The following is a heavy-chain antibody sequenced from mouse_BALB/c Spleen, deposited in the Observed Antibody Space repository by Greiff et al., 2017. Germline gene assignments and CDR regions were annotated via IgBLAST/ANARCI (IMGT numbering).Heavy chain of an antibody. D-gene: IGHD2-14*01. CDR1: GFTFSSFG. CDR2: ISSGSSTI. J-gene: IGHJ4*01. CDR3: ARSRYDYYAMDY. V-gene: IGHV5-17*02. Sequence: DVKLVESGGGLVQPGGSRKLSCAASGFTFSSFGMHWVRQAPEKGLEWVAYISSGSSTIYYADTVKGRFTISRDNPKNTLFLQMTSLRSEDTAMYYCARSRYDYYAMDYWGQGTSVTVSS.